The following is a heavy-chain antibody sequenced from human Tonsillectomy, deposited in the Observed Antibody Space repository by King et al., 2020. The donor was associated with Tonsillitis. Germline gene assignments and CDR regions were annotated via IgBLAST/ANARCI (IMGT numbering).Heavy chain of an antibody. CDR2: IYYSGSS. Sequence: QLQESGPGLVRPSETLSLTCNVSGGSISSSSFYWGWLRQPPGKGLEWIGSIYYSGSSYYNPSLKSRVTISVDTSKNQFSLKLRSVTAADTAVFYCARYSSSWYRVDDWGQGTLVTVSS. CDR1: GGSISSSSFY. CDR3: ARYSSSWYRVDD. J-gene: IGHJ4*02. D-gene: IGHD6-13*01. V-gene: IGHV4-39*01.